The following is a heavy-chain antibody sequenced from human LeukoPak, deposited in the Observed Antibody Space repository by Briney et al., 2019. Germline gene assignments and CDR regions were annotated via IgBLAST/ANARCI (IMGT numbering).Heavy chain of an antibody. Sequence: SETLSLTCTVSGDSFRSYYWSWVRQPPLKGLEWIGYIYSTGDTSYNPSLESRVSISMDTSKNHFSLEITSVTAADTAVYYCARGSRVYDRSGFHTWHDYWGHGTLVTVSS. D-gene: IGHD3-22*01. V-gene: IGHV4-59*13. CDR1: GDSFRSYY. CDR2: IYSTGDT. J-gene: IGHJ4*03. CDR3: ARGSRVYDRSGFHTWHDY.